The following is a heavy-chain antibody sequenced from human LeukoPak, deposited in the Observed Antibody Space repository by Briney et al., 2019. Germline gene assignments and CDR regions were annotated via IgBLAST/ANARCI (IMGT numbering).Heavy chain of an antibody. V-gene: IGHV3-30*02. Sequence: GGSLRLSCAASGFTFSTYGMHWVRQAPGKGLEWVAFIRYDGSNKYYADSVKGRFTISRDNSKNTLYLQMNSLRAEDTAVYYCAREGGTVYYFDYWGQGTLVTVSS. CDR3: AREGGTVYYFDY. J-gene: IGHJ4*02. CDR2: IRYDGSNK. CDR1: GFTFSTYG. D-gene: IGHD1/OR15-1a*01.